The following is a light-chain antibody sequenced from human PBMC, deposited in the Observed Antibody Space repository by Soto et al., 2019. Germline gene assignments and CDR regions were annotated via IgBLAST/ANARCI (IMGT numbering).Light chain of an antibody. CDR1: QSISSW. V-gene: IGKV1-5*01. J-gene: IGKJ1*01. CDR2: DAS. Sequence: DIQMTQPPSTLAASLGEGVTITCRASQSISSWLAWYQQKPGKAPKLLIYDASNLESGVPSRFSGSGSGTEFTLTISSLQPDDFATYYCQQYNDYSTFGQGTKVDIK. CDR3: QQYNDYST.